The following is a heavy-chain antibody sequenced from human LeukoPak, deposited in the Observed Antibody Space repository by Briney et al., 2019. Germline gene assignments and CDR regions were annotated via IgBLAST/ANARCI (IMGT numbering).Heavy chain of an antibody. Sequence: ASVKLSCKASGYTFTSYAMHWVRQAPGQRLEWMGWINAGNGNTKYSQKFQGRVTITRDTSASTAYMELSSLRSEDTAVYYCASGSGWYGRVDYWGQGTLVTVSS. CDR2: INAGNGNT. D-gene: IGHD6-19*01. V-gene: IGHV1-3*01. CDR3: ASGSGWYGRVDY. J-gene: IGHJ4*02. CDR1: GYTFTSYA.